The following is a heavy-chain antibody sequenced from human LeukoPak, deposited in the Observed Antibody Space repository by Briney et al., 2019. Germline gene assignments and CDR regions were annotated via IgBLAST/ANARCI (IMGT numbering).Heavy chain of an antibody. D-gene: IGHD3-22*01. CDR1: GFTFSTYA. CDR3: AKDPNYYDSIGPSGP. V-gene: IGHV3-23*01. CDR2: ISGGGGNT. J-gene: IGHJ5*02. Sequence: PGGSLRLSCAASGFTFSTYAMNWVRQAPGKGLEWVSAISGGGGNTYYADSVKGRFTISRDNSKNTLYLQMNSLRAEGTAIYYCAKDPNYYDSIGPSGPWGQGTLVTVSS.